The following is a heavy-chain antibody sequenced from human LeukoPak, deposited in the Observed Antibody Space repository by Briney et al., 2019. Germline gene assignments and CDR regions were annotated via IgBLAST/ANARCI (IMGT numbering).Heavy chain of an antibody. Sequence: SETLSLTCSVSGGSVRNHYWSWIRQTPGRGLEWIGYIYHSGSAMYNPSLKSRVTMSIDTSRNQIPLNLRSVTTADAAIYFCAREGPYDFWSGNLYGTDVWGQGTTVIVSS. CDR3: AREGPYDFWSGNLYGTDV. V-gene: IGHV4-59*02. D-gene: IGHD3-3*01. J-gene: IGHJ6*02. CDR2: IYHSGSA. CDR1: GGSVRNHY.